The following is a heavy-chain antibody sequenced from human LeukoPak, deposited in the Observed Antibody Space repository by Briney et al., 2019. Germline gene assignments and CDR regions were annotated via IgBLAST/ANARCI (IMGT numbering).Heavy chain of an antibody. V-gene: IGHV4-34*01. CDR3: ARGSGILRITMVRLWFDP. D-gene: IGHD3-10*01. J-gene: IGHJ5*02. CDR2: INHSGST. Sequence: PSETLSLTCAVYGGSFSGYYWSWIRQPPGKGLEWIGEINHSGSTNYNPSLKSRVTISVDTSKNQFSLKLSSVTAADTAVYYCARGSGILRITMVRLWFDPWGQGTLVTVSS. CDR1: GGSFSGYY.